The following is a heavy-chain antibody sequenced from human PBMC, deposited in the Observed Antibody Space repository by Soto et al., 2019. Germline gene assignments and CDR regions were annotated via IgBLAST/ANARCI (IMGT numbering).Heavy chain of an antibody. Sequence: QVQLVESGGGVVQPGRSLRLSCAASGFTFSSYAMHWVRQAPGKGLEWVAVISYDGSNKYYADSVKGRFTISRDNSKNTLYLQMNSLRAEDTAVYYCARDETGIVGATTHDAFDIWGQGTMVTVSS. CDR1: GFTFSSYA. CDR3: ARDETGIVGATTHDAFDI. CDR2: ISYDGSNK. V-gene: IGHV3-30-3*01. J-gene: IGHJ3*02. D-gene: IGHD1-26*01.